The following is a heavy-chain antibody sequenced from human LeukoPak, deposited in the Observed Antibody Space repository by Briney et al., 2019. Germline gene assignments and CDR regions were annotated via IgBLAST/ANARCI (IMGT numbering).Heavy chain of an antibody. V-gene: IGHV4-59*01. CDR2: IYYSGST. CDR1: GGSISSYY. J-gene: IGHJ4*02. D-gene: IGHD3-3*01. Sequence: SETLSLTCTVSGGSISSYYWSWIRQPPGKGLEWIGYIYYSGSTNYNPSLKSRATISVDTSKNQFSLKLSSVTAADTAVYYCARDPSDFWSGQYFDYWGQGTLVTVSS. CDR3: ARDPSDFWSGQYFDY.